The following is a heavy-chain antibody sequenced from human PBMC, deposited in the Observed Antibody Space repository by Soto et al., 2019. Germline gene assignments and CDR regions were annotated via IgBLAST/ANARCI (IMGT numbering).Heavy chain of an antibody. J-gene: IGHJ4*02. CDR1: GYIFTTYG. V-gene: IGHV1-18*01. CDR3: ARGRYGDY. Sequence: QVHLVQSGAEVKKPGASVKVSCKGYGYIFTTYGITWVRQAPGQGLEWMGWISAHNGNTNYAQKLQGRVTVTRDTSTSTAYMELRNLTSDDTAVYYCARGRYGDYWGQGALVTVSS. CDR2: ISAHNGNT. D-gene: IGHD1-1*01.